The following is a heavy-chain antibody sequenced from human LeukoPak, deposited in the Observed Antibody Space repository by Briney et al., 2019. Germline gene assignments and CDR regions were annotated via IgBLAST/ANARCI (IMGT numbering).Heavy chain of an antibody. CDR3: ARIRCGHSGSVCYNH. J-gene: IGHJ1*01. CDR2: ISHTEGT. D-gene: IGHD3-9*01. Sequence: SETLSLTCGVFGVSINDYYWSWIRQPPGKGLEWIGEISHTEGTRYNPSLESRVTMSVGTSENQLSLKLIFVTAADTAVYYCARIRCGHSGSVCYNHWGLGTLVTVSS. V-gene: IGHV4-34*01. CDR1: GVSINDYY.